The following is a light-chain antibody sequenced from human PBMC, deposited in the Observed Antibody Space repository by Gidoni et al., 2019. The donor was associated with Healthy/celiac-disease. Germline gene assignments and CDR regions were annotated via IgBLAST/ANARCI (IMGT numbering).Light chain of an antibody. CDR2: GNS. Sequence: QSVLTQPPSVSGAPGQRVTIPCTGSSSNIGAGYDVHWYPQLPGTAPKLLIYGNSNRPSGVPDRFSGSKSGTSASLAITGLQAEDEADYYCQSYDSSLSEVFGGGTKLTVL. V-gene: IGLV1-40*01. J-gene: IGLJ3*02. CDR3: QSYDSSLSEV. CDR1: SSNIGAGYD.